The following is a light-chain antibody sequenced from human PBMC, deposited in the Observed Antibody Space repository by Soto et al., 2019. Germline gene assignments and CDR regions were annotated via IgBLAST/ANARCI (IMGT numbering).Light chain of an antibody. CDR3: QQYGSSPLYT. V-gene: IGKV3-20*01. J-gene: IGKJ2*01. CDR2: GAS. Sequence: EIVLTQSPGTLSLSPGDRATLSCRASQSVSSSDFAWYQQKAAQAPRLLIYGASSRATGIPDRFSGSGSATDFTLTISRLEPEDFAVHYCQQYGSSPLYTFGQGTKLEI. CDR1: QSVSSSD.